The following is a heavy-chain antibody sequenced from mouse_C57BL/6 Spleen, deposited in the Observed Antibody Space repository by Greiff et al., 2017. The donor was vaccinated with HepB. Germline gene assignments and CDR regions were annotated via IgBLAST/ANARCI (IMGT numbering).Heavy chain of an antibody. V-gene: IGHV4-1*01. D-gene: IGHD1-1*01. CDR1: GVDFSRYW. CDR3: ARQGNYYDSNGGYFDV. J-gene: IGHJ1*03. Sequence: EADGVDFSRYWMRWVRRAPGKGLEWIGEINPDSSTINYAPSLKDKFIISRDNAKNTLYLQMSKVRSEDTALYYCARQGNYYDSNGGYFDVWGTGTTVTVSS. CDR2: INPDSSTI.